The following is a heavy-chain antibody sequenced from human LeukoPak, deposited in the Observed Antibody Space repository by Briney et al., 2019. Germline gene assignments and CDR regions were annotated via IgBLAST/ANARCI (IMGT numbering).Heavy chain of an antibody. V-gene: IGHV3-23*01. CDR2: IGGSGGST. CDR3: ARDPGQQLVREFDY. J-gene: IGHJ4*02. D-gene: IGHD6-13*01. Sequence: GGSLRLSCAASGFIFSSYAMSWVRQAPGKGLEWVSTIGGSGGSTHYADSVKGRFTISRDSSKNTLYLQMNSLRAEDTAVYYCARDPGQQLVREFDYWGQGTLVTVSS. CDR1: GFIFSSYA.